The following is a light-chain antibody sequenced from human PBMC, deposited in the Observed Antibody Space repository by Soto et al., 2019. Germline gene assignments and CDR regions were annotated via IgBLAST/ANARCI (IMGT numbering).Light chain of an antibody. CDR2: DAS. V-gene: IGKV1-5*01. J-gene: IGKJ1*01. CDR3: QQYHSYWT. Sequence: DIQXTQSPSFLSASAGDRVTINCRASQSINIWLAWYQQKAGKAPQLLIYDASSLESGVPQRFSGSGSGTEFTLTISSLQTDDFSTYYCQQYHSYWTFGQGTKVDIK. CDR1: QSINIW.